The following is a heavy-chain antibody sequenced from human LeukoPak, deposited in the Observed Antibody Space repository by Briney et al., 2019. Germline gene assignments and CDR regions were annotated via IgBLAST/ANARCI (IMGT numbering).Heavy chain of an antibody. CDR1: GGSFSGYY. Sequence: PSETLSLTCAVYGGSFSGYYWSWIRQPPGKGLEWIGEINHSGSTNYNPSLKSRVTISVDTSKNQFSLKLSSVTAADTAVYYCASLPGDIVVVPAANGPSDYWGQGTLVTVSS. D-gene: IGHD2-2*01. CDR2: INHSGST. CDR3: ASLPGDIVVVPAANGPSDY. J-gene: IGHJ4*02. V-gene: IGHV4-34*01.